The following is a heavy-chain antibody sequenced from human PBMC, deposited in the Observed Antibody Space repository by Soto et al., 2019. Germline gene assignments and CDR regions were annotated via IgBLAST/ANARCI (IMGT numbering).Heavy chain of an antibody. J-gene: IGHJ5*02. V-gene: IGHV4-31*01. CDR3: ARSVFP. CDR1: GGSISSGGYY. CDR2: IYYIGSP. Sequence: QVQLQEAGPGLVTPSQTLSLTCTVSGGSISSGGYYWNWIRQHPGKGLEWIGYIYYIGSPCYNPSLKSLVTISLDTSETRFSLTLSFVTGADTAVYYCARSVFPWGAGRLVSVSS.